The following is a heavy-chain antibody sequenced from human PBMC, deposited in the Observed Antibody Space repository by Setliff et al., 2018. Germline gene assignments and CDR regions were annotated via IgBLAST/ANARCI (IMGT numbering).Heavy chain of an antibody. J-gene: IGHJ6*03. CDR1: GFSFSDGW. CDR3: ARVFCRRSCLVESYMDV. D-gene: IGHD3-16*01. Sequence: PGGSLRLSCTASGFSFSDGWMNWVRLVPGKGLEWVGRIKRRSDGATIDYAAPMKGRFTISREDSEDTLYLQMNSLKTEDTAVYFCARVFCRRSCLVESYMDVWGTGTTVTVSS. V-gene: IGHV3-15*07. CDR2: IKRRSDGATI.